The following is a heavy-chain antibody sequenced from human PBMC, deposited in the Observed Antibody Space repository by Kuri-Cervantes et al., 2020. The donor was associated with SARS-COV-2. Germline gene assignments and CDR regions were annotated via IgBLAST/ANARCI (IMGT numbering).Heavy chain of an antibody. CDR2: ISSNGETT. J-gene: IGHJ3*01. CDR1: GFTFNAYS. V-gene: IGHV3-64D*06. Sequence: GSLRLSCSASGFTFNAYSMHWVRQAPGKGLEYVSAISSNGETTYYADPVKGRFIISRDNSKNTLFLQMSGLRAEDTAVYFCVTRGGSEAFDVWGQGTMVTVSS. D-gene: IGHD1-1*01. CDR3: VTRGGSEAFDV.